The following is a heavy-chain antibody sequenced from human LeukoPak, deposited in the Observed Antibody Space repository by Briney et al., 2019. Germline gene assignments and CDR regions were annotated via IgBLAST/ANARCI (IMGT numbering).Heavy chain of an antibody. Sequence: ASVRVSCKTSGYTFTAYCMHWVRQAPGQGVEWMGWINPNSGGTKYAQKFQGRVTMTRDTSISTAYMELSRLGSDDTAVYYCAALTLGYYYGMDVWGQGTTVTVSS. J-gene: IGHJ6*02. CDR2: INPNSGGT. CDR3: AALTLGYYYGMDV. V-gene: IGHV1-2*02. CDR1: GYTFTAYC. D-gene: IGHD3-9*01.